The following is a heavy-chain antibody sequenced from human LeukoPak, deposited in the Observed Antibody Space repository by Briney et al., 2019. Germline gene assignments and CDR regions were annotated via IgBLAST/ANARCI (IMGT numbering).Heavy chain of an antibody. CDR3: ARYGVVIDAFDI. CDR1: GGSISSYY. V-gene: IGHV4-59*01. J-gene: IGHJ3*02. Sequence: SETLSLTCTVSGGSISSYYWSWIRQPPGKGLEWIGYIYYSGSTNHNPSLKSRVTISVDTSKNQFSLKLSSVTAADTAVYYCARYGVVIDAFDIWGQGTMVTVSS. D-gene: IGHD2-21*01. CDR2: IYYSGST.